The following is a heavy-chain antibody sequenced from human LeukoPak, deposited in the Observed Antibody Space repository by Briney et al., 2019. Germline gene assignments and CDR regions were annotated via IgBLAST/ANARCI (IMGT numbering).Heavy chain of an antibody. V-gene: IGHV3-9*03. Sequence: PGGSLRLSCAAPGFTFDDYPMYSVRQAPGKGLDWVSGISWNSGSIDYADSVKGRFTISTANAKNSLYLQMNSLRAEDMTLYFCAKGSTAVDFYYFDYWGQGTLVTVSS. D-gene: IGHD3-9*01. CDR1: GFTFDDYP. J-gene: IGHJ4*02. CDR3: AKGSTAVDFYYFDY. CDR2: ISWNSGSI.